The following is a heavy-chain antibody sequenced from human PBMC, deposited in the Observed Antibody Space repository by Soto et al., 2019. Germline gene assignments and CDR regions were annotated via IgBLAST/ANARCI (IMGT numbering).Heavy chain of an antibody. CDR3: ARIPSRDGYNYYYCGMDV. V-gene: IGHV2-70*11. J-gene: IGHJ6*02. CDR2: IDWDDDK. CDR1: GFSRSTSGMC. Sequence: AGPTLVNPTQTLTLTCTFFGFSRSTSGMCVSWIRQPPGKALEWLARIDWDDDKYYSTSLKTRLTISKDTSKNQVVLTMTNMDPVDTATYYCARIPSRDGYNYYYCGMDVWGQGTTVTVSS. D-gene: IGHD5-12*01.